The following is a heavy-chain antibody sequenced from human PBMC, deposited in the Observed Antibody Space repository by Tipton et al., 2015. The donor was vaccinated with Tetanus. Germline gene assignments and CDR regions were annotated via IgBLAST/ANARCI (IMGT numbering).Heavy chain of an antibody. CDR3: ARDKSGTSFY. J-gene: IGHJ4*02. CDR2: TNADGSST. CDR1: GFTFSSHW. D-gene: IGHD2-2*01. V-gene: IGHV3-74*01. Sequence: SLRLSCAASGFTFSSHWMHRVRQAPGKGLLWVSRTNADGSSTNYADSVKGRFTISRDNAKNTLYLQMNSLRAEDTAVYYCARDKSGTSFYWGQGTLVTVSS.